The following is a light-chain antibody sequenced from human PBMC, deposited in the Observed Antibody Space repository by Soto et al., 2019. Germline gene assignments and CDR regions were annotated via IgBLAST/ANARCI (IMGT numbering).Light chain of an antibody. CDR2: DVS. CDR3: NSYTSSSTYV. Sequence: QSALTQPASVSGSPGQSITISCTGTSSEVGGYNYVSWYQHHPGEAPKVMIYDVSNRPSGIFNRFSGSKSGNTASLTISGLQAEDEADYYCNSYTSSSTYVFGTGTKVTVL. J-gene: IGLJ1*01. CDR1: SSEVGGYNY. V-gene: IGLV2-14*03.